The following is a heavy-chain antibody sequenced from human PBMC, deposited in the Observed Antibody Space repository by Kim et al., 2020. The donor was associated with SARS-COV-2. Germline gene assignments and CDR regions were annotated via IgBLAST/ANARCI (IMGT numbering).Heavy chain of an antibody. CDR2: IYHSGST. CDR1: GGSISSSNW. CDR3: ARDLGGYNFGLDY. J-gene: IGHJ4*02. Sequence: SETLSLTCAVSGGSISSSNWWSWVRQPPGKGLEWIGEIYHSGSTNYNPSLKSRVTISVDKSKNQFSLKLSSVTAADTAVYYCARDLGGYNFGLDYWGQGTLVTVSS. D-gene: IGHD3-22*01. V-gene: IGHV4-4*02.